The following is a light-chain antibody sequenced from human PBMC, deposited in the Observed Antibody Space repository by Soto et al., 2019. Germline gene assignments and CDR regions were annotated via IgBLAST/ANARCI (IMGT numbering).Light chain of an antibody. CDR3: CLYAGSSTLV. CDR2: EGS. J-gene: IGLJ2*01. CDR1: SSDVGSYNL. Sequence: QSALTQPASVSGSPGQSITISCTGTSSDVGSYNLVSWYQQHPGKAPKLMIYEGSKRPSGVSNRFSGSKSGHTASLTISGLQAEDEADYYCCLYAGSSTLVFGGGTKLTVL. V-gene: IGLV2-23*01.